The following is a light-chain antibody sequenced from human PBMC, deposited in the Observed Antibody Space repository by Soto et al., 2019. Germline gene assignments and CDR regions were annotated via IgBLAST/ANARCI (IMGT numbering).Light chain of an antibody. CDR3: QQRSKPLT. J-gene: IGKJ4*01. CDR2: DAS. Sequence: EIVLTQSPATLSLFPGERATLSCRASQSVSSYLAWYQQKPGQAPRLLIYDASNRATGIPARFSGSGSGTDFTLTISSLEPEDFAVYYCQQRSKPLTFGGGTKVEIK. V-gene: IGKV3-11*01. CDR1: QSVSSY.